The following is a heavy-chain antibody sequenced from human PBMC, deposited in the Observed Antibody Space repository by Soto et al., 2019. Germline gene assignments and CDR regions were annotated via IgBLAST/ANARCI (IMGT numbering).Heavy chain of an antibody. CDR3: APTTSGWGDLDF. V-gene: IGHV1-69*08. CDR1: GGTFSSYT. D-gene: IGHD6-19*01. Sequence: QVQLVQSGAEVKKPGSSVKISCKASGGTFSSYTFNWVRQAPGRGLECMGTISATFGTTNYAQKFRGRITFTADKSTSTVSMELSSLRSEDTAVYYCAPTTSGWGDLDFWGQGTLLTVSS. CDR2: ISATFGTT. J-gene: IGHJ4*02.